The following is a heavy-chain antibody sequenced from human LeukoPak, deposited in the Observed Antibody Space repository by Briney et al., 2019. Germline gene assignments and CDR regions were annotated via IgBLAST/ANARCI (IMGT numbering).Heavy chain of an antibody. J-gene: IGHJ4*02. CDR1: GGSISSYY. V-gene: IGHV4-59*12. CDR3: ARDSGDYYDSSGTFDY. CDR2: IYYSGST. Sequence: SETLSLTCTVSGGSISSYYWSWIRQPPGKGLEWIGYIYYSGSTNYNPSLKSRVTISVDKSKNQFSLKLSSVTAADTAVYYCARDSGDYYDSSGTFDYWGQGTLVTVSS. D-gene: IGHD3-22*01.